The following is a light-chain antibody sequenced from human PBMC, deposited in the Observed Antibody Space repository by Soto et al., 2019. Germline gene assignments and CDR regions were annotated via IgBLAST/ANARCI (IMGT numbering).Light chain of an antibody. CDR3: QQYDNSPLT. CDR2: TSS. Sequence: EIVLTQSPGTLSLSPGEGATLSCRASQSLSRNYLAWYQHKPGQAPRLLIYTSSNRATGVPPRFSGSGSGTDFTLTISRLEPDDFALYYCQQYDNSPLTFGQGTKVEI. V-gene: IGKV3-20*01. CDR1: QSLSRNY. J-gene: IGKJ1*01.